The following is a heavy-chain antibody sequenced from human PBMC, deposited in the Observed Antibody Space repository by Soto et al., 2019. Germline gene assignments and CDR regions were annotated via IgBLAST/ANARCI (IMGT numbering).Heavy chain of an antibody. V-gene: IGHV5-10-1*01. J-gene: IGHJ6*02. Sequence: GESVNNSFRGSRYIFASHWINWVRQMPWIGLEWMGRIDPSDSYANYSPSFQGHVTISADKAINTAYLQWSSLKASDTAIYYCARRMATNIFYYYDMDVWGQGTTVTVSS. CDR3: ARRMATNIFYYYDMDV. CDR2: IDPSDSYA. CDR1: RYIFASHW. D-gene: IGHD5-12*01.